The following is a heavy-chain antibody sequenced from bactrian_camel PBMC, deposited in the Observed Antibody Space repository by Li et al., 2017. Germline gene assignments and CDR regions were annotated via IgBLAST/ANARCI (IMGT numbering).Heavy chain of an antibody. CDR1: GFRLDASD. CDR2: IGGDGST. D-gene: IGHD4*01. V-gene: IGHV3S60*01. Sequence: HVQLVESGGGSVQAGGSLRLTCTASGFRLDASDAGWFRQAPGNECELVSKIGGDGSTVYLDSVKGRFTISRDNDKNTMYLQMSSLKSDDTGMYYCAKGSDRYTDMGQGTQVTVS. J-gene: IGHJ4*01.